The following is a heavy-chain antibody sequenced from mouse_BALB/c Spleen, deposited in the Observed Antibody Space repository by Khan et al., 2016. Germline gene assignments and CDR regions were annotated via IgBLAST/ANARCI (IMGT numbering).Heavy chain of an antibody. D-gene: IGHD1-2*01. CDR2: IRYSGST. V-gene: IGHV3-2*02. CDR1: GYSITSDYA. Sequence: EVQLQESGPGLVKPSQSLSLTCTVTGYSITSDYAWNWIRQFPGNKLEWMGYIRYSGSTTYNPSLKSRISITRDTSKNQFFLQLYSVTTEDTATYYCTRSPTATLYFDVGGAGTTVTVSS. CDR3: TRSPTATLYFDV. J-gene: IGHJ1*01.